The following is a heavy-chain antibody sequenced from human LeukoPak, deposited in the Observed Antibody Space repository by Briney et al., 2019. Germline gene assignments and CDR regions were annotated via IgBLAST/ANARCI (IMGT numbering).Heavy chain of an antibody. CDR3: ARDPIVGDAFDY. V-gene: IGHV3-21*01. CDR1: GFTFSSYS. Sequence: PGGSLRLSCAASGFTFSSYSMNWVRQAPGKGLEWVSSISSSSSYIYYADSVKGRFTISRDNAKNSLYLQMNSLRAEDTAVYYCARDPIVGDAFDYWGQGTLVTVSS. J-gene: IGHJ4*02. D-gene: IGHD1-26*01. CDR2: ISSSSSYI.